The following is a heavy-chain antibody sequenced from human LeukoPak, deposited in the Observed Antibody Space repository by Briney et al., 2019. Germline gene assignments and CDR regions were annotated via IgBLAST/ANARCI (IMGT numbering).Heavy chain of an antibody. CDR1: AESFSGYF. D-gene: IGHD5-12*01. CDR2: INHSGSTT. V-gene: IGHV4-34*01. CDR3: ARKSGYARDY. Sequence: PSETLSLTCAVYAESFSGYFWNWIRQPPGKELEWIGEINHSGSTTNYNPSLKSRITMSVDTSKNQFSLKLTSVTAADTAVYYCARKSGYARDYWGQGNLVIVSS. J-gene: IGHJ4*02.